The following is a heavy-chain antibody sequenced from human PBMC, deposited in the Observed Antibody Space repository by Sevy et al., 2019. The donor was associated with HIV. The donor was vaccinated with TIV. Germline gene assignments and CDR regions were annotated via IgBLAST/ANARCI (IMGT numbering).Heavy chain of an antibody. D-gene: IGHD2-15*01. J-gene: IGHJ4*02. Sequence: SETLSLTCAVYGYSISSGYYWGWIRQPPGKGLEWIGSFYHRGNTFYNPFLKSRVTISGDTSKNQFSLRLSSVTAADTAVYYCVRPSCSATSCSFDLWGQGTLVTVSS. V-gene: IGHV4-38-2*01. CDR1: GYSISSGYY. CDR3: VRPSCSATSCSFDL. CDR2: FYHRGNT.